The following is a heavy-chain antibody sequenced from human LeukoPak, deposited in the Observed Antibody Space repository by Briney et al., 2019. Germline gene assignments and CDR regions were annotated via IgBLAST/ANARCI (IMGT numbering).Heavy chain of an antibody. CDR2: ISSSGSTI. CDR3: AREAPPLNDAFDI. CDR1: GFTLSDYY. J-gene: IGHJ3*02. Sequence: TGGSLRLSCAASGFTLSDYYMSWIRQAPGKGLEWVSYISSSGSTIYYADSVKGRFTISRDNAKNSLYLQMNSLRAEDTAVYYCAREAPPLNDAFDIWGQGTMVTVSS. V-gene: IGHV3-11*04.